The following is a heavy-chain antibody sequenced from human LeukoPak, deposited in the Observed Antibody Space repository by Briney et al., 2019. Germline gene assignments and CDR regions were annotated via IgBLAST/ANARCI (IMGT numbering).Heavy chain of an antibody. CDR1: GYRLTELA. J-gene: IGHJ4*02. D-gene: IGHD3-22*01. Sequence: SVKVSCKVSGYRLTELAIHWVRQAPGQGLEWMGGIIPIFGTANYAQKFQGRVTITADESTSTAYMELSSLRSEDTAVYYCAGADYYDSSGYLYYFDYWGQGTLVTVSS. CDR2: IIPIFGTA. CDR3: AGADYYDSSGYLYYFDY. V-gene: IGHV1-69*13.